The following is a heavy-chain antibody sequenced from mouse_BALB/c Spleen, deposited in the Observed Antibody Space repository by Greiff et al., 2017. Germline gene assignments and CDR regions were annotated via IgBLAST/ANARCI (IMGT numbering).Heavy chain of an antibody. CDR3: ARDTTVGFDY. CDR1: GFTFSSFG. J-gene: IGHJ2*01. V-gene: IGHV5-17*02. D-gene: IGHD1-1*01. CDR2: ISSGSSTI. Sequence: EVNVVESGGGLVQPGGSRKLSCAASGFTFSSFGMHWVRQAPEKGLEWVAYISSGSSTIYYADTVKGRFTISRDNPKNTLFLQMTSLRSEDTAMYYCARDTTVGFDYWGQGTTLTVSS.